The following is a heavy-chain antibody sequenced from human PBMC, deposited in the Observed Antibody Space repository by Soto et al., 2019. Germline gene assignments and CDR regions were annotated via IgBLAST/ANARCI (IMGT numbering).Heavy chain of an antibody. CDR2: ISSTSDST. CDR3: ARVAYGYGPQYYYYGMAI. Sequence: SLRLSCAASGFTFSASAMNWVRQAPGKGLEWVSYISSTSDSTYYADSVKGRFTISRDNAKVSLYLQLNSLRDEDTAVYYCARVAYGYGPQYYYYGMAIWVQGTTVTVSS. CDR1: GFTFSASA. D-gene: IGHD5-18*01. V-gene: IGHV3-48*02. J-gene: IGHJ6*02.